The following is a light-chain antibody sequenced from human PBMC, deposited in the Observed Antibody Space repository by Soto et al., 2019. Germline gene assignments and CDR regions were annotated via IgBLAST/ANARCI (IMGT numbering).Light chain of an antibody. CDR1: QSVSNNY. Sequence: EIVLTQCPGTLSLSPGERATLSCRASQSVSNNYLAWYQQKPGQAPRLLIYGASNRATGIPDRFSGSGSGTDSTLTISNLQPDDFATYYCQQYNSLWTFGQGTKVDIK. CDR3: QQYNSLWT. V-gene: IGKV3-20*01. J-gene: IGKJ1*01. CDR2: GAS.